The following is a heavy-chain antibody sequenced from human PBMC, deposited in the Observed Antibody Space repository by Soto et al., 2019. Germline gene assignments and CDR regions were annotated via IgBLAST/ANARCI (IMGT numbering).Heavy chain of an antibody. CDR1: GGSFSGYY. D-gene: IGHD6-13*01. V-gene: IGHV4-34*01. Sequence: SETLSLTCAVYGGSFSGYYWSWIRQPPGKGLEWIGEINHSGSTNYNPSLKSRVTISVDTSKNQFSLKLSSVTAADTAVYYCARETSVIAAAGPRGTNGSAPGGQEPLVPVS. J-gene: IGHJ5*02. CDR3: ARETSVIAAAGPRGTNGSAP. CDR2: INHSGST.